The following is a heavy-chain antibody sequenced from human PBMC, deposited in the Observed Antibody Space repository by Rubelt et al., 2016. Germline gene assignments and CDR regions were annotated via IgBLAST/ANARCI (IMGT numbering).Heavy chain of an antibody. Sequence: QVQLVQSGAEVKMPGASVKVSCKASGYTFGTYDINWVRQATGQGLEWMGWMRPIGGYIGYAQKFQGRVTMTRTRKTSISTAYMELSGLGPEDTAVYYCARGIDAGVDYWGQGTVLTVSS. V-gene: IGHV1-8*01. J-gene: IGHJ4*02. D-gene: IGHD2-15*01. CDR1: GYTFGTYD. CDR3: ARGIDAGVDY. CDR2: MRPIGGYI.